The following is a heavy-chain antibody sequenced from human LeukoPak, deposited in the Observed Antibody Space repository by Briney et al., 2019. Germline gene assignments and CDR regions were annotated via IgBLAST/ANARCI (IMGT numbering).Heavy chain of an antibody. CDR3: AKEIAAIGLPAVDH. D-gene: IGHD6-13*01. J-gene: IGHJ4*02. CDR2: ISSDGGT. V-gene: IGHV3-23*01. CDR1: GFTFSSYA. Sequence: GGSLRLSCAASGFTFSSYAMSCVRQAPGKGLEWVSGISSDGGTFYPDSVRGRFTISRDNSKNTLYLQMDSLGVAHIAIYYCAKEIAAIGLPAVDHWGQGTLVTVSS.